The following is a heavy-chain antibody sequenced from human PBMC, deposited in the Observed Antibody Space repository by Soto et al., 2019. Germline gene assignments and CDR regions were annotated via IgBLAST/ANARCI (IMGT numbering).Heavy chain of an antibody. J-gene: IGHJ4*02. D-gene: IGHD2-15*01. CDR2: ISSSSSYI. Sequence: PGGSLRLSCAASGFTFSSYSMNWVRQAPGKGLEWVSSISSSSSYIYYADSVKGRFTISRDNAKNPLYLQMNSLRAEDTAVYYCARVRYCSGGSCYNFEYWGQGTLVTVSS. CDR1: GFTFSSYS. V-gene: IGHV3-21*01. CDR3: ARVRYCSGGSCYNFEY.